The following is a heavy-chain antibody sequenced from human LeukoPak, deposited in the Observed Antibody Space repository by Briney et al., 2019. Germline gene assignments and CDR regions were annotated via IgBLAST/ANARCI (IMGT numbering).Heavy chain of an antibody. Sequence: GGSLRLSCAASGFTFSSYAMSWVRQAPGKGLEWVSAISGSGGSTYYADSVKGRFTISRDNSKNTLYLQMNSLRAEDTAVYYCARFRGKFYYGMDVWGQGTTVTVSS. V-gene: IGHV3-23*01. CDR1: GFTFSSYA. CDR3: ARFRGKFYYGMDV. CDR2: ISGSGGST. J-gene: IGHJ6*02. D-gene: IGHD3-10*01.